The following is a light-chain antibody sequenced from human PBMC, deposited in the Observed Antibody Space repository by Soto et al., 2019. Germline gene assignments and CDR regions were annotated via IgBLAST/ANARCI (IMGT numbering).Light chain of an antibody. CDR3: CAYAGSYTVL. CDR2: DVS. V-gene: IGLV2-11*01. J-gene: IGLJ2*01. CDR1: SSDVGGYKY. Sequence: QSVLTQPRSVSGSPGQSVTISCTGTSSDVGGYKYVSWYQQHPGKVPKLMMFDVSERPSGVPDRFSGPKSGNTASLSISGLQAEDEADYYCCAYAGSYTVLFGGGTKLTVL.